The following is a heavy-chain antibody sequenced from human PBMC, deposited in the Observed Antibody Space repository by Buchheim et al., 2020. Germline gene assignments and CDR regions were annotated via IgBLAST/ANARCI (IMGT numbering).Heavy chain of an antibody. Sequence: QVQLVESGGGLVKPGGSLRLSCAASGFTFSDYYMSWIRQAPGKGLEWVSYISSSSSYTNYADSGKGRFTISRDNAKNSLYLQMNSLRAEDTAVYYCAKSLGEGYYYYYYMDVWGKGTT. J-gene: IGHJ6*03. CDR3: AKSLGEGYYYYYYMDV. V-gene: IGHV3-11*05. CDR1: GFTFSDYY. CDR2: ISSSSSYT.